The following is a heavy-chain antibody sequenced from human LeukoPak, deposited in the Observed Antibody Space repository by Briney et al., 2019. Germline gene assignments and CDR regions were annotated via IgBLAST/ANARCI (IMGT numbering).Heavy chain of an antibody. V-gene: IGHV4-34*01. J-gene: IGHJ3*02. CDR2: INHSGST. CDR3: ARELGYCSGGSCYGAFDI. D-gene: IGHD2-15*01. Sequence: SETLSLTCAVYGGSFSGYYWSWIRQPPGKGLEGIGEINHSGSTNYNPSLKSRVTISVDTSKNQFSLKLSSVTAADTAVYYCARELGYCSGGSCYGAFDIWGQGTMVTVSS. CDR1: GGSFSGYY.